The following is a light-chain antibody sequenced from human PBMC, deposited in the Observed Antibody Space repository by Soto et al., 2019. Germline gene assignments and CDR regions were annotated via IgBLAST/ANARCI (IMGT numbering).Light chain of an antibody. J-gene: IGKJ5*01. V-gene: IGKV3-15*01. CDR1: QSVSSN. CDR3: QQYDSWPPIT. Sequence: EIVMTQSPATLSVSPGERATLSCRASQSVSSNLAWYQQKHGQAPRLLIYGASTRATGIPARFSGSGSGTEFTLTISSLQSEDFAVYYCQQYDSWPPITFAQGTRLEI. CDR2: GAS.